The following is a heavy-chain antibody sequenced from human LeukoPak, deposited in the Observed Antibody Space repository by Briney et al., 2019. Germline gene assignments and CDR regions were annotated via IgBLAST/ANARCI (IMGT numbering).Heavy chain of an antibody. J-gene: IGHJ4*02. CDR2: MYSGGST. CDR3: ERGGGDYNPFDY. V-gene: IGHV3-53*04. Sequence: GGSLRLSCAVSGFTVSSNYMSWVRQAPGKGLDWVSVMYSGGSTYYADSVKGRFTISRHNSKNTLYLEINSLRRDNTPVYYCERGGGDYNPFDYWGKGTLVTVSS. D-gene: IGHD4-17*01. CDR1: GFTVSSNY.